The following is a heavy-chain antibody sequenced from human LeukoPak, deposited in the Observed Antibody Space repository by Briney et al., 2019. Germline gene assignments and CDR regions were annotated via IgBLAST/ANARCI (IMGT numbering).Heavy chain of an antibody. CDR2: IYYSGST. CDR1: GGSISSYY. CDR3: ARERRYYGSGTYNWFDP. D-gene: IGHD3-10*01. Sequence: SETLSLTCTVSGGSISSYYWSWIRQPPGKGLEWFGYIYYSGSTNYNPSLKSRVTISVDPPKNQFSLTLSSVTAADTAAYYCARERRYYGSGTYNWFDPWGQGTLVTVSS. V-gene: IGHV4-59*01. J-gene: IGHJ5*02.